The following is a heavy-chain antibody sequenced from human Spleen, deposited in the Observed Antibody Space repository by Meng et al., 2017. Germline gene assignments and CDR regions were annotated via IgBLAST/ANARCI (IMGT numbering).Heavy chain of an antibody. D-gene: IGHD2-15*01. CDR1: GLTVSDNY. J-gene: IGHJ4*02. Sequence: GESLKISCAASGLTVSDNYMSWVRQAPRKGLEWVSIIYSGGNTYYADSVKGRFTISRDSSKNTLYLQMNSLRAEDTAVYYCARDRFVYCTGGSCYSIDNWGQGTLVTVSS. CDR3: ARDRFVYCTGGSCYSIDN. CDR2: IYSGGNT. V-gene: IGHV3-66*02.